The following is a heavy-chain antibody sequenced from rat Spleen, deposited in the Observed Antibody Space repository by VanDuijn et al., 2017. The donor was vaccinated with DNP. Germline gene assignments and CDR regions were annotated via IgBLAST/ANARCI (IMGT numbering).Heavy chain of an antibody. Sequence: EVQLVETGGGLVQPGRSLKLSCVASGFTFSSYWMYWIRQAPGQGLEWVASINGDGDKSYYPDSVKGRFTISRNNAENTVYLQMNSLRSEDTATYYCARLWSSGAMDVWGQGTSVTVSS. CDR3: ARLWSSGAMDV. CDR2: INGDGDKS. V-gene: IGHV5-58*01. J-gene: IGHJ4*01. CDR1: GFTFSSYW. D-gene: IGHD1-3*01.